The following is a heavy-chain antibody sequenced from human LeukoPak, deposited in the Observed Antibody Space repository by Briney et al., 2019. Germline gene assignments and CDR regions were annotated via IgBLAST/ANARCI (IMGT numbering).Heavy chain of an antibody. V-gene: IGHV1-18*01. D-gene: IGHD3-22*01. CDR1: GYTFTSYA. J-gene: IGHJ4*02. CDR3: ARAITMIAWGY. CDR2: ISAYNGNT. Sequence: ASVTVSCTASGYTFTSYAMHWVRQAPGQRLEWMGWISAYNGNTNYAQKLQGRVTMTTDTSTSTAYMELRSLRSDDTAVYYCARAITMIAWGYWGQGTLVTVSS.